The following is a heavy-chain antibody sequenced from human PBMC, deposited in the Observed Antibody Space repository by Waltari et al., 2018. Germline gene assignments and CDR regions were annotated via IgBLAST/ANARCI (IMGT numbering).Heavy chain of an antibody. D-gene: IGHD6-13*01. CDR2: INHRGSN. J-gene: IGHJ6*03. V-gene: IGHV4-34*01. Sequence: QVQLQQWGAGLLKPSETLSLTCAVYGGSFSGYYWSWIRQPPGKGLEWIGEINHRGSNNDNPSLKSRVTISVDTSKNQFSLKLSSVTAADTAVYYCARGRIAAAHYYYYMDVWGKGTTVTVSS. CDR3: ARGRIAAAHYYYYMDV. CDR1: GGSFSGYY.